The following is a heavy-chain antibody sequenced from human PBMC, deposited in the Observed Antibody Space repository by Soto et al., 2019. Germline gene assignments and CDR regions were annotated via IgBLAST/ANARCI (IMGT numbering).Heavy chain of an antibody. CDR1: GYSFTSYW. V-gene: IGHV5-51*01. CDR3: ARRARHSSGYSAYFDY. CDR2: IYPGDSDT. D-gene: IGHD3-22*01. J-gene: IGHJ4*02. Sequence: GESLKISCNGSGYSFTSYWIGWVRQMPGKGLEWMGIIYPGDSDTRYSPSFQGQVTISADKSISTAYLQWSSLKASDTAMYYCARRARHSSGYSAYFDYWGQGTLVTVSS.